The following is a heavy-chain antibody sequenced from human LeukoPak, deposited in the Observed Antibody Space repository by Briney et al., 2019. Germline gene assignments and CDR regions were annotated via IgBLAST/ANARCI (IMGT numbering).Heavy chain of an antibody. CDR1: GFTFSSYA. V-gene: IGHV3-30*04. J-gene: IGHJ4*02. Sequence: GGSLRLSCAASGFTFSSYAMHWVRQAPGKGLEWVAVISYDGSNKYYADSVKGRFTISRDNSKNTLYLQMNSLRAEDTAEYYCARDASILKWFGELPSHFDYWGQGTLVTVSS. CDR2: ISYDGSNK. D-gene: IGHD3-10*01. CDR3: ARDASILKWFGELPSHFDY.